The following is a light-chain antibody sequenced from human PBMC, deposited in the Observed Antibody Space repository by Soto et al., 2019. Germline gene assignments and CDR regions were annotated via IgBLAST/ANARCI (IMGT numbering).Light chain of an antibody. CDR1: QTVLYSPNNKNY. J-gene: IGKJ4*01. Sequence: DIVMTQSPDSLAVSLRERATISCKSSQTVLYSPNNKNYLAWYQQKPGQPPKLLIYWASAREAGAPDRFSGSGSGKDFTLTSSSLQDEDVAVYYCQQYYSTPRTFGGGTKVEIK. CDR3: QQYYSTPRT. CDR2: WAS. V-gene: IGKV4-1*01.